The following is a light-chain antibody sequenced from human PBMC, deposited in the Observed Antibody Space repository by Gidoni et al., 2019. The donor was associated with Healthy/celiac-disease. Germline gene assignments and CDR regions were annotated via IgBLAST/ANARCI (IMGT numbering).Light chain of an antibody. J-gene: IGKJ1*01. CDR2: DAS. V-gene: IGKV3-11*01. CDR1: QSVSSY. CDR3: QQRSNWPPWT. Sequence: ELLLTQSPATLSLSPGERATLPCRASQSVSSYLAWYQQKPGQAPRLLIYDASNRATGIPARFSGSGSGTDFTLTISSLEPEDFAVYYCQQRSNWPPWTFGQGTKVEIK.